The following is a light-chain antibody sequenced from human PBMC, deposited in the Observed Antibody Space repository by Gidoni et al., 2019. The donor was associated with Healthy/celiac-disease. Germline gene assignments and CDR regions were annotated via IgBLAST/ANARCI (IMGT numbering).Light chain of an antibody. CDR1: QSISSY. CDR3: QQSYSTPWT. J-gene: IGKJ1*01. CDR2: AAS. Sequence: DIQMTQSPSSLSASVGDRVTITCRASQSISSYLNWYQQKPGKAPKLLIYAASSLQSGVPSRFSGGGSGTVFTLTISSLQPEDFATYYWQQSYSTPWTFGQGTKVEIK. V-gene: IGKV1-39*01.